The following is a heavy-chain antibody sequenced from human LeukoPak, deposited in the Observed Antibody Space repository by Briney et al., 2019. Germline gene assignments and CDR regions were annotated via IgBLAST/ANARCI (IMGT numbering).Heavy chain of an antibody. D-gene: IGHD1-26*01. Sequence: GGSLRLSCAASGFTLSSYSMNRVRQAPGKGLEWVSSISRSSAYIYYADSVKGRFTISRDNAKNSLYLQMNSLRAEDTALYYCAKDESGSYEGHFDYWGQGTLVTVSS. CDR3: AKDESGSYEGHFDY. V-gene: IGHV3-21*01. CDR2: ISRSSAYI. CDR1: GFTLSSYS. J-gene: IGHJ4*02.